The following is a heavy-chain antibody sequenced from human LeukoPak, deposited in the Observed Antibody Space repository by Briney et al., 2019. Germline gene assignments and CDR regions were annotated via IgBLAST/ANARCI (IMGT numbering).Heavy chain of an antibody. Sequence: GGSLRLSCAASGFTFSSYWMHWVRQAPGKGLVWVSRINSDGSIRNYVDSVKGRFTISRDNSKNTLYLQMNSLRAEDTAVYYCAKDIRSSGWSKYSDYWGQGTLVTVSS. J-gene: IGHJ4*02. CDR1: GFTFSSYW. D-gene: IGHD6-19*01. CDR3: AKDIRSSGWSKYSDY. V-gene: IGHV3-74*01. CDR2: INSDGSIR.